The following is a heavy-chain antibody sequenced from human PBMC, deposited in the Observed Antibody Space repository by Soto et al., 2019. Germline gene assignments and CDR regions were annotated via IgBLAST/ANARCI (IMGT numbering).Heavy chain of an antibody. J-gene: IGHJ6*02. D-gene: IGHD3-22*01. CDR3: ARDLFETGYYDSSGPIGMDV. Sequence: SETLSLTCTVSGGSISSGGYYWSWIRQHPGKGLEWIGYIYYSGSTYYNPSLKSRVTISVDTSKNQFSLKLSSVTAADTAVYYCARDLFETGYYDSSGPIGMDVWGQGTTVTVSS. CDR2: IYYSGST. CDR1: GGSISSGGYY. V-gene: IGHV4-31*03.